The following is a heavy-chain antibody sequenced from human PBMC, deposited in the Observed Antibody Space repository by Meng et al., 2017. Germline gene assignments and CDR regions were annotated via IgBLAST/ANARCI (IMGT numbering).Heavy chain of an antibody. D-gene: IGHD4-17*01. V-gene: IGHV4-34*01. Sequence: HVPLLQCGAGVFKPSETLSLTRAVHCGACSCFSWTWVRQPPVKALEWIGEINHSGSTNYNPSLKSRVTMSLDTSKNQFSLRLSSVTAADTAVYYCARSHSVTIVAFDYWGQGTLVTVSS. CDR3: ARSHSVTIVAFDY. CDR2: INHSGST. CDR1: CGACSCFS. J-gene: IGHJ4*02.